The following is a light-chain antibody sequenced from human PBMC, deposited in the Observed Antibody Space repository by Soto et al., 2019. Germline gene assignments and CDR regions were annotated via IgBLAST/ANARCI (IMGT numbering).Light chain of an antibody. CDR1: SRDVGGYNY. J-gene: IGLJ1*01. Sequence: ALSQPASVSGSPGQSITISCTGTSRDVGGYNYVSWYQQHPGKAPKLIIYDVTNRPSGVSSRFSGSKSGNTASLTISGLQPEDEADYYCSSYKSSSTYVFGTGTKLTVL. CDR2: DVT. V-gene: IGLV2-14*01. CDR3: SSYKSSSTYV.